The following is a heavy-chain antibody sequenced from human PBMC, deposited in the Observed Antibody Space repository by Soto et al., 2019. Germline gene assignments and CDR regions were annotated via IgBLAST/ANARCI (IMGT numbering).Heavy chain of an antibody. D-gene: IGHD5-18*01. Sequence: GGSLRLSCAASGFTFSSYWMSWVRQAPGKGLEWVANIKQDGSEKYYVDSVKGRFTISRDNAKNSLYLQMNSLRAEDTAVYYCAREVGLQLWPAPNWNWGQGTLVTVSS. J-gene: IGHJ4*02. V-gene: IGHV3-7*01. CDR2: IKQDGSEK. CDR1: GFTFSSYW. CDR3: AREVGLQLWPAPNWN.